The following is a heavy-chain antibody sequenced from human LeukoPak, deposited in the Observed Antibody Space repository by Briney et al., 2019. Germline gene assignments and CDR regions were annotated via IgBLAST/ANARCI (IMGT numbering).Heavy chain of an antibody. CDR3: ARDGQEVYGDFAFDP. CDR1: GGTFSSYA. V-gene: IGHV1-69*13. J-gene: IGHJ5*02. Sequence: ASVKVSCTASGGTFSSYAISWVRQAPGQGLEWMGGIIPIFGTANYAQKFQGRVTITADESTSTAYMELSSLRSEDTAVYYCARDGQEVYGDFAFDPWGQGTLVTVSS. CDR2: IIPIFGTA. D-gene: IGHD4-17*01.